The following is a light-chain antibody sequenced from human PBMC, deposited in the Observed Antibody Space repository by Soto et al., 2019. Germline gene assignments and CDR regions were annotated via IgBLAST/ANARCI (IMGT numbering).Light chain of an antibody. Sequence: QSVLTQTPSASGTPGQRVTISCSGSRSNIGSNYVYWYQQLPGTAPKLLIHRNKQRPSGVPDRFSGSKSGTSASLAISGLRSEDEADYYCAAWDDSLSGRYVFGTGTQLTVL. J-gene: IGLJ1*01. CDR2: RNK. V-gene: IGLV1-47*01. CDR3: AAWDDSLSGRYV. CDR1: RSNIGSNY.